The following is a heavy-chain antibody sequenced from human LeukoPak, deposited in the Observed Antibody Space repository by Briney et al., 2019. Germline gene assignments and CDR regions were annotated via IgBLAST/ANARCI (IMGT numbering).Heavy chain of an antibody. V-gene: IGHV5-51*01. J-gene: IGHJ4*02. D-gene: IGHD2-15*01. Sequence: GESLKISCKGSGYSFTSYWIGWVRQMPGKGLEWMGIIYPADSETRYNPSFQGQVTITADKSISTAYLQWSSLKASDTAMYYCARRYCSGGSCYHFDYWGQGTLVTVSS. CDR3: ARRYCSGGSCYHFDY. CDR2: IYPADSET. CDR1: GYSFTSYW.